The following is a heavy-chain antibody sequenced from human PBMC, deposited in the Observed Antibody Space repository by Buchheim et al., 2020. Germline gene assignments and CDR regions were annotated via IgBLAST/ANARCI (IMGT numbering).Heavy chain of an antibody. CDR3: ARVLWDYYGSGSYPPGWFDP. CDR1: GFTVSSNY. J-gene: IGHJ5*02. CDR2: IYSGGST. Sequence: EVQLVESGGGLVQPGGSLRLSCAASGFTVSSNYMSWVRQAPGKGLEWVSVIYSGGSTYYADSVKGRFTISRDNSKNTLYLQMNSLRAEDTAVYYCARVLWDYYGSGSYPPGWFDPWGQGTL. D-gene: IGHD3-10*01. V-gene: IGHV3-66*02.